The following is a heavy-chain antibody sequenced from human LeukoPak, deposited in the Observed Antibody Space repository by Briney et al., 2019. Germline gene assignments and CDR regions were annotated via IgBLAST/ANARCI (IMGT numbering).Heavy chain of an antibody. CDR1: GYSISTGYF. Sequence: SETLSLTCSVSGYSISTGYFWVWIRQPPGKGPEWIGNIHYSGTTYYNPSLNSRVAISVDTSKNQFSLNLSSVTAADTAIYYCARDGAVSCYSFDYWGQGILVTVSS. CDR3: ARDGAVSCYSFDY. D-gene: IGHD2-15*01. J-gene: IGHJ4*02. V-gene: IGHV4-38-2*02. CDR2: IHYSGTT.